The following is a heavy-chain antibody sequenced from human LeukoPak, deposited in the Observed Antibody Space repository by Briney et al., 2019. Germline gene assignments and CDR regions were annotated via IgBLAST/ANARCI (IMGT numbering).Heavy chain of an antibody. CDR2: ISSSSSTI. CDR3: ARSQHYYDSSGYYYFDY. J-gene: IGHJ4*02. V-gene: IGHV3-48*04. CDR1: GFTFSSYS. Sequence: GGSLRLSCAASGFTFSSYSMNWVRQAPGKGLEWVSYISSSSSTIYYADSVKGRFTISRDNPKNSLYLQMNSLRAEDTAVYYCARSQHYYDSSGYYYFDYWGQGTLVTVSS. D-gene: IGHD3-22*01.